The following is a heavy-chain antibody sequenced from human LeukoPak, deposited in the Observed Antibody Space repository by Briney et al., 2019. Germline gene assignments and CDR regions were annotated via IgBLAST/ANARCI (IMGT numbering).Heavy chain of an antibody. J-gene: IGHJ4*02. Sequence: GGSLGLSCAASEFTFSDYYMSWIRQAPGKGLEWVSYISSSGSTIYYADSVKGRFTISRDNAKNSLYLQMNSLRAEDTAVYYCARELMITFGGVVVNKYYFDYWGQGTLVTVSS. V-gene: IGHV3-11*04. D-gene: IGHD3-16*02. CDR3: ARELMITFGGVVVNKYYFDY. CDR2: ISSSGSTI. CDR1: EFTFSDYY.